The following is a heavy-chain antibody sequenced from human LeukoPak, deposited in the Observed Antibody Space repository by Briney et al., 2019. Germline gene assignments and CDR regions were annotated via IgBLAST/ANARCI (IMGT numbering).Heavy chain of an antibody. CDR2: INPNSGGT. D-gene: IGHD6-19*01. Sequence: ASVKVSCKASGYTFTGYYMHWVRQAPGQGLEWMGWINPNSGGTNYAQKFQGRVTMTRDTPISTAYMELSRLRSDDTAVYYCARESGDSSGSTHFDYWGQGTLVTVSS. CDR3: ARESGDSSGSTHFDY. J-gene: IGHJ4*02. V-gene: IGHV1-2*02. CDR1: GYTFTGYY.